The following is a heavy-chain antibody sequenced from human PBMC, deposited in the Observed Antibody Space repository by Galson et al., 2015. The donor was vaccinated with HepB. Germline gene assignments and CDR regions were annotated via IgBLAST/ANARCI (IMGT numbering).Heavy chain of an antibody. CDR1: GFTFSSYA. J-gene: IGHJ4*02. Sequence: SLRLSCAASGFTFSSYAMSWVRQAPGKGLEWVSAISGSGGSTYYADSVKGRFTISRDNSKNTLYLQMNSLRAEDTAVYYCAKAYDSSGYYLDYWGQGTLVTVSS. CDR3: AKAYDSSGYYLDY. D-gene: IGHD3-22*01. V-gene: IGHV3-23*01. CDR2: ISGSGGST.